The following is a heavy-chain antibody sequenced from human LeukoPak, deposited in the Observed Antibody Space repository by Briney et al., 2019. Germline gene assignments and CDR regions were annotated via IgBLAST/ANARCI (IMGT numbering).Heavy chain of an antibody. V-gene: IGHV4-34*01. Sequence: SETLSLTCAVYGGSFSGYYWSWIRQPPGKGLEWIGEINHSGSTNYNPSLKSRVTISVDTSKNQFSLKVSSVTAADTAVYYCARDPGRSTVVYWFDPWGQGTLVTVSS. J-gene: IGHJ5*02. CDR1: GGSFSGYY. D-gene: IGHD4-23*01. CDR2: INHSGST. CDR3: ARDPGRSTVVYWFDP.